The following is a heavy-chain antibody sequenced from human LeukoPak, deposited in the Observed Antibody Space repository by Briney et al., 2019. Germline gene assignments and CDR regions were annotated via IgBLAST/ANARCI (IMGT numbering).Heavy chain of an antibody. CDR1: GLTFSSYS. Sequence: GGSLRLSCAASGLTFSSYSMNWVRQAPGKGLEWVSSISSSSSYIYYADSVKGRFTISRDNAKNSLYLQMNSLRAEDTAVYYCARDFTMGLGTGGFDPWGQGTLVTVSS. CDR3: ARDFTMGLGTGGFDP. J-gene: IGHJ5*02. CDR2: ISSSSSYI. D-gene: IGHD2-8*02. V-gene: IGHV3-21*01.